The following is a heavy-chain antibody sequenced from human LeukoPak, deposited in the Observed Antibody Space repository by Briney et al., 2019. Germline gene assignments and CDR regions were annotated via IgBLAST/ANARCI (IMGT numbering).Heavy chain of an antibody. V-gene: IGHV4-61*01. J-gene: IGHJ6*02. CDR1: GGSVSSGSYY. D-gene: IGHD2-2*01. CDR3: ARVPAAPRLYMDV. CDR2: IYDSGST. Sequence: SETLSLTCSVSGGSVSSGSYYWSWIRQPPGKRMEWIGYIYDSGSTNYNPSLKSRVTMSVDTSKNQFSLKLSSVTAADTAVYYCARVPAAPRLYMDVWGQGTTVIVSS.